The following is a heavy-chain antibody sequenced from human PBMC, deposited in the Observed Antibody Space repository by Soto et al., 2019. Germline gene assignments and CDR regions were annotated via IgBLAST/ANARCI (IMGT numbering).Heavy chain of an antibody. V-gene: IGHV3-23*01. CDR3: AKDFYSTSYSTSSFSAFDF. D-gene: IGHD6-6*01. CDR1: GFSFSTNA. J-gene: IGHJ3*01. Sequence: EVQLLESGGGLVQPGGSLRLSCAASGFSFSTNAMSWVRQAPGKGLEWVSGISASGGNTYYADSVKGRFTISRDNSKNNLYLQMNSLRAGDTAVYYCAKDFYSTSYSTSSFSAFDFWGQGTVVTVSS. CDR2: ISASGGNT.